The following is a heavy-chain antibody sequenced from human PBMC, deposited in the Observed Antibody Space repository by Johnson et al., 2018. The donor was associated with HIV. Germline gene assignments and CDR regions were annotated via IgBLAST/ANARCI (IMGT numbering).Heavy chain of an antibody. D-gene: IGHD5-24*01. CDR3: ARAYNDAFDI. CDR2: ISYDGSNK. J-gene: IGHJ3*02. Sequence: VQLVESGGGVVQPGRSLRLSCAASGFTFSSYAMHWVRQAPGKGLEWEAVISYDGSNKYYADSVQGRFTISRDNSKNTLYLQMNSLRAEDTAVFYCARAYNDAFDIWGQGTMVTVSS. V-gene: IGHV3-30*04. CDR1: GFTFSSYA.